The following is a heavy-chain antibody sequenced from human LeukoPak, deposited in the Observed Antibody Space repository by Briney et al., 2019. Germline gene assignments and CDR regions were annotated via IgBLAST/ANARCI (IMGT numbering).Heavy chain of an antibody. CDR3: ARHAAALYYFDY. V-gene: IGHV4-59*08. D-gene: IGHD6-13*01. J-gene: IGHJ4*02. CDR2: IYYSGST. Sequence: PSETLSLTCTVSGGSISSYYWSWVRQAPGKGLEWIGYIYYSGSTNYNPSLKSRVTISVDTSKNQFSLKLSSVTAADTAVYYCARHAAALYYFDYWGQGTLVTVSS. CDR1: GGSISSYY.